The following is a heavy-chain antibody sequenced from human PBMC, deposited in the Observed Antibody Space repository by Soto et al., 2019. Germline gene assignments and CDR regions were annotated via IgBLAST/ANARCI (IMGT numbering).Heavy chain of an antibody. D-gene: IGHD3-16*01. V-gene: IGHV1-69*01. CDR2: IIPIFGTA. Sequence: SCKASGGTFRSSAISWVRQAPGQGLEWRGGIIPIFGTANYAQKFQGRVTITADESTSTAYMELSSLRSEDTAVYYCARAYARSSPMDVWGQGTTVTVSS. CDR1: GGTFRSSA. CDR3: ARAYARSSPMDV. J-gene: IGHJ6*02.